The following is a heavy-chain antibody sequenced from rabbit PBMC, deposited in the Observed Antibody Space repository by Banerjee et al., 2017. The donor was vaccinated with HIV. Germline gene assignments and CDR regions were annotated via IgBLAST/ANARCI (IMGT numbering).Heavy chain of an antibody. CDR1: GFTLSSSDY. D-gene: IGHD7-1*01. CDR2: IVAGSSGTT. Sequence: QEQLVESGGGLVQPEGSLTLTCKASGFTLSSSDYMCWVRQAPGKGLEWIGCIVAGSSGTTYYASWAKGRFTISKTSSTTVTLQMTSLTAADTATYFCSRGPGDMTYHYFNLWGPGTLVTVS. J-gene: IGHJ4*01. CDR3: SRGPGDMTYHYFNL. V-gene: IGHV1S45*01.